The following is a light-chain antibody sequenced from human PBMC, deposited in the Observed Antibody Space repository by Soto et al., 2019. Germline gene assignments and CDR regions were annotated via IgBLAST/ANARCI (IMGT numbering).Light chain of an antibody. V-gene: IGKV3-15*01. J-gene: IGKJ4*01. Sequence: EIVMTQSPATLSVSPGERATLSCRASQSVSSNLAWYQQKPGQAPRLLIYGASTRATGIPARFSGSGSVTEFTLTISSLQSEDFAVYYCQPYNNWPPPLTFGGGTKVEIK. CDR2: GAS. CDR3: QPYNNWPPPLT. CDR1: QSVSSN.